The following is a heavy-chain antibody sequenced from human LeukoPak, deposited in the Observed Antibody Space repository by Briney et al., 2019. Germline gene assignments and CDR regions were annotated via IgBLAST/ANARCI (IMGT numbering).Heavy chain of an antibody. D-gene: IGHD1-20*01. CDR2: IWYDGSEK. CDR3: ARGNWMSQFDP. Sequence: GTSLRLSCAASGFTFSSYAMHWVRQAPGKGLEWVALIWYDGSEKYYADSVKGRFTISRDNSKNTLDLQMNSLSAEDTAVYYCARGNWMSQFDPWGQGTLVTVSS. V-gene: IGHV3-33*01. J-gene: IGHJ5*02. CDR1: GFTFSSYA.